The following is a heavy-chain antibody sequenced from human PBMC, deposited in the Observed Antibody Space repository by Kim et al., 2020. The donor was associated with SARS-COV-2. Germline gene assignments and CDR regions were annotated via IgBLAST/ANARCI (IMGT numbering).Heavy chain of an antibody. D-gene: IGHD3-10*01. J-gene: IGHJ4*02. CDR2: IYYSGST. Sequence: SETLSLTCTVSGGSISSSSYYWGWIRQTPGKGLEWIGSIYYSGSTYYNPSLKSRVTISVDTSKNQFSLKLSSVTAADTAVYYCAGPYGSGSYYRFDYWGQGTLVTVSS. CDR3: AGPYGSGSYYRFDY. V-gene: IGHV4-39*01. CDR1: GGSISSSSYY.